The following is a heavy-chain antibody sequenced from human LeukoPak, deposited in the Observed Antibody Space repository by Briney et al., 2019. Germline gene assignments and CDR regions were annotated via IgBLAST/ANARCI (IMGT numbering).Heavy chain of an antibody. V-gene: IGHV1-2*02. CDR3: ARYCSTTSCYDAFDY. D-gene: IGHD2-2*01. CDR2: INPNSGDT. J-gene: IGHJ4*02. CDR1: GYIFTGYY. Sequence: ASVTVSCKASGYIFTGYYMHWVRQAPGQGLEWMGWINPNSGDTNYAQNLQGRVTMTRDTSISTAYMELSRLRSDDTAVYYCARYCSTTSCYDAFDYWGQGTLVSVSS.